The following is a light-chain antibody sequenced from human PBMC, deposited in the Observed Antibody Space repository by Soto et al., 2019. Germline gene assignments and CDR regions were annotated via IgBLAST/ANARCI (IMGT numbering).Light chain of an antibody. Sequence: EIVLTQSRGPLSFSPGQRASASHRARHFLSSYLPWYRQTPSLPPRLPIYDSTDRATGITARFSGSQSGTDFTLPHSSVYPEDFAMYYCHQRNQFGQGTRLEIK. CDR3: HQRNQ. J-gene: IGKJ5*01. CDR2: DST. V-gene: IGKV3-11*01. CDR1: HFLSSY.